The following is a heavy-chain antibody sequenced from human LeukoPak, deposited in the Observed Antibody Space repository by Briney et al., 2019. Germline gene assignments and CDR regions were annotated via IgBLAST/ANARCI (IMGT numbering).Heavy chain of an antibody. CDR3: ARGPSITMVRGGQWYYYMDV. CDR2: INPNSGGT. Sequence: ASVKVSCKAAGYTFTGYHIHWVRQAPGQGLEWMGWINPNSGGTNYAQKFQGRVTMTRDTSTSTVYMKLSSLRSEDTAVYYCARGPSITMVRGGQWYYYMDVWGKGTTVTISS. CDR1: GYTFTGYH. J-gene: IGHJ6*03. V-gene: IGHV1-2*02. D-gene: IGHD3-10*01.